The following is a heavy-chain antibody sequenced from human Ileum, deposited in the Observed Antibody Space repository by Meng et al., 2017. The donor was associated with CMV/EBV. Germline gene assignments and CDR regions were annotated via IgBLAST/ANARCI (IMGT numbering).Heavy chain of an antibody. D-gene: IGHD3-10*01. CDR3: ARGFGAMVRGVMLDY. Sequence: SGGTFSSYAISWVRQAPGQGLEWMGGIIPIFGTANYAQKFQGRVTITTDESTSTAYMELSSLRSEDTAVYYCARGFGAMVRGVMLDYWGQGTLVTGLL. J-gene: IGHJ4*02. V-gene: IGHV1-69*05. CDR2: IIPIFGTA. CDR1: GGTFSSYA.